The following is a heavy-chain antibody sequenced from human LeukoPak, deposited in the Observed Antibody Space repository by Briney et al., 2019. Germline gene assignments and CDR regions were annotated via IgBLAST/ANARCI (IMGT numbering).Heavy chain of an antibody. CDR1: GFTFDDYV. CDR2: ISWNSGSI. Sequence: PGGSLRLSCAASGFTFDDYVMHWVRQAPGKGLEWVSSISWNSGSIGYADSVKGRFTISRDNAKSSLYLQMSSLRAEDMAFYYCAKSKSKYWNYVLEYWGQGTLVTVSS. CDR3: AKSKSKYWNYVLEY. J-gene: IGHJ4*02. V-gene: IGHV3-9*03. D-gene: IGHD1-7*01.